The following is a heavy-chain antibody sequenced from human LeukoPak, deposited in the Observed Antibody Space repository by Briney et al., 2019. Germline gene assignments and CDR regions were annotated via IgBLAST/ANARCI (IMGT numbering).Heavy chain of an antibody. CDR1: GYTFTSYG. J-gene: IGHJ6*02. CDR3: ARDHCSSTSCPPLYGMDV. Sequence: GASVKVSCKASGYTFTSYGISWVRQAPGQGLEWMGGIIPIFGTANYAQKFQGRVTITADESTSTAYMELSSLRSEDTAVYYCARDHCSSTSCPPLYGMDVWGQGTTVTVSS. CDR2: IIPIFGTA. V-gene: IGHV1-69*13. D-gene: IGHD2-2*01.